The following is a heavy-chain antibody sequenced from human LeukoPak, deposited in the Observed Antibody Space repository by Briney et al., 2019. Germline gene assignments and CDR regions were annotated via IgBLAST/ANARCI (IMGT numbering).Heavy chain of an antibody. CDR1: GGTFSSYA. D-gene: IGHD4-17*01. V-gene: IGHV1-69*04. CDR3: ARESYGDYPAAGYYFDY. J-gene: IGHJ4*02. CDR2: IIPILGIA. Sequence: SVKVSCKASGGTFSSYAISWVRQAPGQGLEWMGRIIPILGIANYAQKFQGRVTITADKSTSTAYMELSSLRSEDTAVYYCARESYGDYPAAGYYFDYSGQGTLVTVSS.